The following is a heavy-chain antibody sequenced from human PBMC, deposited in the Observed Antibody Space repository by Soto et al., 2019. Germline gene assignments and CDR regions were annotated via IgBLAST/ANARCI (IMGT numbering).Heavy chain of an antibody. V-gene: IGHV3-49*04. CDR3: TRDFRGQYYYGMDV. CDR1: GFTFGDYA. CDR2: IRGKPNGGAT. Sequence: GWSLKLSCTASGFTFGDYAMNWVRQAPGKGLEWVGFIRGKPNGGATDYAASLKGRFTISRDDSRSVAYLQMNSLKTEDTAVYYCTRDFRGQYYYGMDVWGQGTTVTVSS. J-gene: IGHJ6*02.